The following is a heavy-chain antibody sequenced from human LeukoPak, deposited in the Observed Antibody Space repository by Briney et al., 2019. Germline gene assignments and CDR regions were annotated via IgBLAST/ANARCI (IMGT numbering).Heavy chain of an antibody. J-gene: IGHJ4*02. CDR1: GFTFSSYG. CDR2: ISYGGSNK. V-gene: IGHV3-30*18. D-gene: IGHD6-13*01. CDR3: AKDGSSWYYFDY. Sequence: GGSLRLSCAASGFTFSSYGMHWVRQAPGKGLEWVAVISYGGSNKYYADSVKGRFTISRDNSKYTLYLQMNSLRAEDTAVYYCAKDGSSWYYFDYWGQGTLVTVSS.